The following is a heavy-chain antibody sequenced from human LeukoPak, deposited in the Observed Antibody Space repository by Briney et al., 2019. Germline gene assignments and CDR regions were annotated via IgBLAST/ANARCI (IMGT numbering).Heavy chain of an antibody. D-gene: IGHD4-17*01. J-gene: IGHJ3*02. Sequence: ASVKVSCKASGYTFTSYDINWVRRTGQGLEWMGWMSPNSGNTGYAQKFQGRVTMTRDTSISTAYMELSRLRSDDTAVYYCARDRDGGYGAHDDAFDIWGQGTMVTVSS. CDR1: GYTFTSYD. CDR2: MSPNSGNT. CDR3: ARDRDGGYGAHDDAFDI. V-gene: IGHV1-8*01.